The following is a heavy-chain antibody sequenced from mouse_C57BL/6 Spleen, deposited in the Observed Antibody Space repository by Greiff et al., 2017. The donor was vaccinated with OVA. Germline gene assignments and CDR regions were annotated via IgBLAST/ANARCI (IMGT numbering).Heavy chain of an antibody. CDR1: GYTFTDYY. J-gene: IGHJ4*01. Sequence: EVQLQQSGPELVKPGASVKISCKASGYTFTDYYMNWVKQSHGKSLEWIGDINPNNGGTSYNQKFKGKATLTVDKSSSTAYMELRSLTSEDSAVYYWARGEGLSWGQGTSVTVSS. CDR3: ARGEGLS. CDR2: INPNNGGT. V-gene: IGHV1-26*01.